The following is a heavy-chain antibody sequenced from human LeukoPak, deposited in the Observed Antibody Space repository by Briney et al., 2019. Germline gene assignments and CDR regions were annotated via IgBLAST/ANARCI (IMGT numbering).Heavy chain of an antibody. CDR3: AKDRIIAAAGINWFDP. CDR1: GFTFSSYG. V-gene: IGHV3-23*01. J-gene: IGHJ5*02. Sequence: TGGSLRLSCAASGFTFSSYGMSWVRQAPGKGLEWVSAISGSGGSTYYADSVKGRFTISRDNSKNTLYLQMNSLRAEDTAVYYCAKDRIIAAAGINWFDPWGQGTLVTVSS. CDR2: ISGSGGST. D-gene: IGHD6-13*01.